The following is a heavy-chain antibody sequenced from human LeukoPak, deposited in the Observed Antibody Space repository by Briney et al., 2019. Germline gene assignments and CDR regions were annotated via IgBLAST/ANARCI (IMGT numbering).Heavy chain of an antibody. V-gene: IGHV3-23*01. J-gene: IGHJ5*02. CDR2: ISGSGGST. CDR1: GFTFSSYA. CDR3: AKDHHPYYDFWSGYYTGDGFDP. Sequence: PGGSLRLSCAASGFTFSSYAMSWVRQAPGKGLEWVSAISGSGGSTYYADSVKGRFTISRDNSKNTLYLQMNSLRAEDTAVYYCAKDHHPYYDFWSGYYTGDGFDPWGQGTLVTVSS. D-gene: IGHD3-3*01.